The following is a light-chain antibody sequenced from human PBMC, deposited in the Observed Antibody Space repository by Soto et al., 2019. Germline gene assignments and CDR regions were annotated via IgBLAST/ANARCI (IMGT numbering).Light chain of an antibody. CDR3: QSYDSHLSGSL. J-gene: IGLJ2*01. CDR2: NYV. V-gene: IGLV1-40*01. CDR1: SSNIGAGYG. Sequence: QAVVTQPPSVSGAPGQKVTISCAGTSSNIGAGYGVHWYQQLPGRAPKLLIHNYVNRPSGVPDRFSGSKSDTSASLAITGLQGDDEGDYYCQSYDSHLSGSLFGGGTKVTVL.